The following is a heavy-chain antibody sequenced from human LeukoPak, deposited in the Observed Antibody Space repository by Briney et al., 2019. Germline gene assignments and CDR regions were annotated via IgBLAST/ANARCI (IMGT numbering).Heavy chain of an antibody. D-gene: IGHD4-17*01. CDR1: GFTFSDNW. V-gene: IGHV3-74*01. CDR2: IDTDESSI. J-gene: IGHJ4*02. Sequence: PGGSLRLSCAGSGFTFSDNWMHWVRQAPGKGLVWVSCIDTDESSITYADSVKGRFTISRDNARNTLYLQMNSLRAEDTAVYYCARGDDYGDLLPYWGQGTLVTVSS. CDR3: ARGDDYGDLLPY.